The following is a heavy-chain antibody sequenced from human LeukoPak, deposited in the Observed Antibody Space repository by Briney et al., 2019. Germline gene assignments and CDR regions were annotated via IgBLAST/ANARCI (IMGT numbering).Heavy chain of an antibody. CDR3: ASLYYDFWSGYSAPPNY. CDR1: GGSFSGYY. V-gene: IGHV4-34*01. J-gene: IGHJ4*01. CDR2: INHSGST. D-gene: IGHD3-3*01. Sequence: SETLSLTCAVYGGSFSGYYWSWIRQPPGKGPEWIGEINHSGSTNYNPSLKSRVTISVDTSKNQFSLKLSSVTAADTAVYYCASLYYDFWSGYSAPPNYWGHGTLVTVSS.